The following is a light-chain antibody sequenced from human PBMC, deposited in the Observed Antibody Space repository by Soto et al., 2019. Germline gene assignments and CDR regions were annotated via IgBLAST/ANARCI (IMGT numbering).Light chain of an antibody. J-gene: IGLJ1*01. CDR3: SSYTTTNTYV. CDR2: EVS. V-gene: IGLV2-14*01. Sequence: QSALTQPASVSGSPGQSITISCTGTSSDVGGYNYVSWSQHHPGKAPKLMIYEVSHRPSGVSNRFSGSKSGNTASLTIFGLQAEDEADYYCSSYTTTNTYVFGTGTKV. CDR1: SSDVGGYNY.